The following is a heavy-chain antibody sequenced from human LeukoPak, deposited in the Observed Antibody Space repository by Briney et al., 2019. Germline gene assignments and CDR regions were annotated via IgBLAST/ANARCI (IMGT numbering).Heavy chain of an antibody. CDR3: ARGSNWFDH. V-gene: IGHV4-59*01. CDR1: AAYISDYY. CDR2: IYYSGTT. D-gene: IGHD6-6*01. J-gene: IGHJ5*02. Sequence: SETLSLTCSVSAAYISDYYWSWIRLPPGKGLEWIGYIYYSGTTNYNPSLKSRVTISKDPSKNQISLKLTSVTHADTAVYYCARGSNWFDHWAQGILVTVSS.